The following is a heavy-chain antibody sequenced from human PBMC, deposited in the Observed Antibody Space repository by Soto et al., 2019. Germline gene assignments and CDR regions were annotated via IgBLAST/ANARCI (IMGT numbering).Heavy chain of an antibody. CDR2: ISGSGGST. CDR1: EFTFSSYA. CDR3: AKDRYGDYALAWFAH. V-gene: IGHV3-23*01. J-gene: IGHJ5*02. D-gene: IGHD4-17*01. Sequence: EVQLLESGGGLVQPGGSLSLSCAASEFTFSSYAMSWVRQAPGTGLEWVSAISGSGGSTYYADSVKGRFTISRDNSKNALYRQMNSLRAEDTAVYYCAKDRYGDYALAWFAHWGQGTLVIVS.